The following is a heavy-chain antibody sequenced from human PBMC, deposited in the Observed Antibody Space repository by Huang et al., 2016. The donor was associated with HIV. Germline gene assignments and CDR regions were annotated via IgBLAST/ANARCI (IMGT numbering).Heavy chain of an antibody. CDR3: TRGVRDFDS. Sequence: QVQLQQSGPGLVKPSQTLSLTCAISGDSVSSDSGAWNWIRQSPSRGLEWLGRTYYRSKWYTNYAISVRSRITIKSDTSKNQFSLHLKSVTPEDTGVYYCTRGVRDFDSWGQGTLVTVSS. J-gene: IGHJ4*02. CDR1: GDSVSSDSGA. D-gene: IGHD3-3*01. V-gene: IGHV6-1*01. CDR2: TYYRSKWYT.